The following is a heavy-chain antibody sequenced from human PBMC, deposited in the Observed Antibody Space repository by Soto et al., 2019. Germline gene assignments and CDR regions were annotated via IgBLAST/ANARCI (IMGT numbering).Heavy chain of an antibody. CDR3: AKDISYHSRLFSF. V-gene: IGHV3-43*01. CDR2: ISWDGGSA. J-gene: IGHJ4*02. D-gene: IGHD1-26*01. CDR1: GFTFDEYT. Sequence: GGSLRLSCADSGFTFDEYTMHWVRQAPGKGLEWVSLISWDGGSASYADSVEGRFTISRDNSKNSLYLQMNSLRTDDTALYYCAKDISYHSRLFSFWGQVTLVTVSS.